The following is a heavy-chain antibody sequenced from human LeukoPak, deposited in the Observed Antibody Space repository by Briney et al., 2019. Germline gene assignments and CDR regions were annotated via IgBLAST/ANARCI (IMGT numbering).Heavy chain of an antibody. CDR1: GFTFNIYH. V-gene: IGHV3-21*04. D-gene: IGHD2-15*01. CDR2: ISTSSSYI. J-gene: IGHJ6*02. Sequence: PGGSLRLSCATSGFTFNIYHMSWVRQAPGTGLEWLSSISTSSSYIYYADSVRGRFTISRDNAKSSLFLQMDSLRAEDTAVYYCARGHIRPVVVAATRPLYYYYGMDVWGQGTTVTVSS. CDR3: ARGHIRPVVVAATRPLYYYYGMDV.